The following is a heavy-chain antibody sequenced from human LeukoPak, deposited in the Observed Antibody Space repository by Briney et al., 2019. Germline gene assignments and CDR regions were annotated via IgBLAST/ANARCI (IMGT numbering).Heavy chain of an antibody. CDR1: GGSFSGYY. V-gene: IGHV4-34*01. Sequence: SETLSLTCAVYGGSFSGYYWSWIRQPPGKGLEWIGEINHSGSTNYNPSLKSRVTISVDTSKNQFSLKLSSVTAADTAVYYCARVLGYCTNGVCYGFDPWGQGTLVTVSS. J-gene: IGHJ5*02. D-gene: IGHD2-8*01. CDR2: INHSGST. CDR3: ARVLGYCTNGVCYGFDP.